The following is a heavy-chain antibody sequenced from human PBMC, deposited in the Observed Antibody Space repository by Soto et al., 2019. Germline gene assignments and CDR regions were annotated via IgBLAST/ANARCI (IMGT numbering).Heavy chain of an antibody. CDR2: FDPEDGET. V-gene: IGHV1-24*01. D-gene: IGHD3-3*01. J-gene: IGHJ4*02. Sequence: GASVKVSCKVSGYTLTELSMHWVRQAPGKGLEWMGGFDPEDGETVYAQKFQGRVTMTEDTSTDTAYMELGSLRSEDAAVYYCTTGQRPIRFLEWLSRYYFDFWGQGTLVTVSS. CDR3: TTGQRPIRFLEWLSRYYFDF. CDR1: GYTLTELS.